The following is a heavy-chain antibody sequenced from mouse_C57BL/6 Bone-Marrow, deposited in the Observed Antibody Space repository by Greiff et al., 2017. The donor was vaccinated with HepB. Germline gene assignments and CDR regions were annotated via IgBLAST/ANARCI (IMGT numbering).Heavy chain of an antibody. Sequence: VKLQQSGAELARPGASVKLSCKASGYTFTSYGISWVKQRTGQGLEWIGEIYPRSGNTYYNEKFKGKATLTADKSSSTAYMELRSLTSEESAVYFCARGTKLGRGFAYWGQGTLVTVSA. J-gene: IGHJ3*01. CDR3: ARGTKLGRGFAY. CDR1: GYTFTSYG. D-gene: IGHD4-1*01. V-gene: IGHV1-81*01. CDR2: IYPRSGNT.